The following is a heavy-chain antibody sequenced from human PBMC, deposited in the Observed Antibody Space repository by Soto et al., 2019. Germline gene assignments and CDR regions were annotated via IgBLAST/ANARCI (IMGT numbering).Heavy chain of an antibody. Sequence: LRLSCAASGFIFSSYGMHWVRQAPGKGLEWVAVIWYDGSNTYYADPVKGRFTISRDNSRNTLFLQMNSLRDEDTAVYYCARSAAWGRGTLVTVSS. CDR3: ARSAA. V-gene: IGHV3-33*01. J-gene: IGHJ5*02. CDR1: GFIFSSYG. CDR2: IWYDGSNT.